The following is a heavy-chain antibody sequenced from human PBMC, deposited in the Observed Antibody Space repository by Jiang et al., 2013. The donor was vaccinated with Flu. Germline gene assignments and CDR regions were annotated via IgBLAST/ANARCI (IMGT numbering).Heavy chain of an antibody. CDR2: INHSGST. Sequence: LKPSETLSLTCAVYGGSFSGYYWSWIRQPPGKGLEWIGEINHSGSTNYNPSLKSRVTISVDTSKNQFSLKLSSVTAADTAVYYCARVPGYDILTGYRHYFDYWGQGTLVTVSS. V-gene: IGHV4-34*01. D-gene: IGHD3-9*01. CDR1: GGSFSGYY. CDR3: ARVPGYDILTGYRHYFDY. J-gene: IGHJ4*02.